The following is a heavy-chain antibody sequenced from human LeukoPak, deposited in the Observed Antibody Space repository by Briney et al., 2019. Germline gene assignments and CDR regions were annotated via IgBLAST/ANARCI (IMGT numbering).Heavy chain of an antibody. CDR3: AKDVRETTVTTFDY. CDR1: GFTFSSYA. J-gene: IGHJ4*02. Sequence: GGSLRLSCAASGFTFSSYAMSWVRQAPGKGLEWVSVISGSGGSTYYADSVKGRFTISRDNSKNTLYLQMNSLRAEDTAVYYCAKDVRETTVTTFDYWGQGTLVTVSS. D-gene: IGHD4-17*01. V-gene: IGHV3-23*01. CDR2: ISGSGGST.